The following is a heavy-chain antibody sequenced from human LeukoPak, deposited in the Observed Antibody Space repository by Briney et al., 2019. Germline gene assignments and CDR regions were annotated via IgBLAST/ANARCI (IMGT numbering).Heavy chain of an antibody. D-gene: IGHD2-15*01. V-gene: IGHV3-7*01. CDR3: ASGNSFDY. CDR1: GFTFDLSW. CDR2: MKPDGSEI. Sequence: GGSLRLSCAASGFTFDLSWMSWVRQAPGKGLECVANMKPDGSEIYYVDSVRGRFTVSRDNAKSSLYLQMNSLRADDTAVYFCASGNSFDYWGQGTLVTVSS. J-gene: IGHJ4*02.